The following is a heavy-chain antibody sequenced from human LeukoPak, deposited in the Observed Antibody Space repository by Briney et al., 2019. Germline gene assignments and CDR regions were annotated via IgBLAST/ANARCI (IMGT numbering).Heavy chain of an antibody. CDR3: AKDSSGGHFDY. J-gene: IGHJ4*02. D-gene: IGHD2-15*01. V-gene: IGHV3-66*01. CDR1: EFSVGSNY. Sequence: GGSLRLSCAASEFSVGSNYMTWVRQAPGKGLEWVSLIYSGGSTYYADSVKGRFTISRDNSKNTLYLQMNSLRAEDTAVYCCAKDSSGGHFDYWGQGTLVTVSS. CDR2: IYSGGST.